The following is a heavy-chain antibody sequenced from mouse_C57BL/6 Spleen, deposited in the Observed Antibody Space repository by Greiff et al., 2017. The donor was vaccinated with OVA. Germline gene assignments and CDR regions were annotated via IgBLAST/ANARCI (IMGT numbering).Heavy chain of an antibody. D-gene: IGHD3-2*02. CDR2: IDPSDSYT. CDR3: ARHSSGYVNAY. J-gene: IGHJ3*01. CDR1: GYTFTSYW. V-gene: IGHV1-69*01. Sequence: QVQLQQPGAELVMPGASVKLSCKASGYTFTSYWMHWVKQRPGQGLEWIGEIDPSDSYTNYNQKFKGKSTLTVDKSSSTAYMQLSSLTSEDSAVYYCARHSSGYVNAYWGQGTLVTVSA.